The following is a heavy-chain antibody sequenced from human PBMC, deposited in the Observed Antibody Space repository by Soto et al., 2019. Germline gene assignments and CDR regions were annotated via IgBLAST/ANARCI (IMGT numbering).Heavy chain of an antibody. D-gene: IGHD3-3*01. J-gene: IGHJ6*02. Sequence: GGSLRLSCAASGFTFSSYGMHWVRQAPGKGLEWVAVIWYDGSNKYYADSVKGRFTISRDNSKNTLYLQMNSLRAEDTAVYYCARDWAVLRFLESPSGMDVWRQGTTVTVSS. CDR2: IWYDGSNK. CDR1: GFTFSSYG. V-gene: IGHV3-33*01. CDR3: ARDWAVLRFLESPSGMDV.